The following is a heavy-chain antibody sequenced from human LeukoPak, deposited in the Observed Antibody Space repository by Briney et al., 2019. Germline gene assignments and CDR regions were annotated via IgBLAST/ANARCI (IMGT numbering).Heavy chain of an antibody. Sequence: GESLKISCKAAGYIFTSYFIGWVRQMPGKGPELMGIIYPGDSDTRYSPSFQGQVTISSDKSISTAYLQWSSLKASDTAMYYCARGRDYYGSGSYYNVMAHAFDIWGQGTMVTVSS. CDR3: ARGRDYYGSGSYYNVMAHAFDI. D-gene: IGHD3-10*01. J-gene: IGHJ3*02. CDR1: GYIFTSYF. V-gene: IGHV5-51*01. CDR2: IYPGDSDT.